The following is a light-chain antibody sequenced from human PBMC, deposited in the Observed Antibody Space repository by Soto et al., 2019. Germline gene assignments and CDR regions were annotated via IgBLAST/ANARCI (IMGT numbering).Light chain of an antibody. Sequence: EIVLTQSPGTLSLSPGERATLSCRASQSVSSTYLAWYQQKPGQAPRLLIYSAYSRATGIPDRFSGSGSGTEFTLTISRLEPEDFAVYYCQQYGSSPGWTFGQGTKVEIK. CDR1: QSVSSTY. CDR2: SAY. CDR3: QQYGSSPGWT. J-gene: IGKJ1*01. V-gene: IGKV3-20*01.